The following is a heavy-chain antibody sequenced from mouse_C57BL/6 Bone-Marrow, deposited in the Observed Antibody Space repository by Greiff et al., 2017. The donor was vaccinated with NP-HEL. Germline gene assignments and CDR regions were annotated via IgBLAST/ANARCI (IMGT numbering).Heavy chain of an antibody. CDR1: GFNIKDYY. Sequence: VQLKQSGAELVKPGASVKLSCTASGFNIKDYYMHWVKQRTEQGLEWIGRIDPEDGETKYAPTFQGKATITADTSSNTAYLQLSSLTSEDTAVYYCASDYDYDGVWGTGTTVTVSS. V-gene: IGHV14-2*01. J-gene: IGHJ1*03. CDR2: IDPEDGET. CDR3: ASDYDYDGV. D-gene: IGHD2-4*01.